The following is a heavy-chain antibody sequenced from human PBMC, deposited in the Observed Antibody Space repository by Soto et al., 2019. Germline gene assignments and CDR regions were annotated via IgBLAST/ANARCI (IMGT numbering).Heavy chain of an antibody. CDR1: GGSVRSGSFY. J-gene: IGHJ6*02. CDR2: IYDNRTF. D-gene: IGHD3-9*01. V-gene: IGHV4-61*01. Sequence: SETLSLTCTVSGGSVRSGSFYWSWIRQPPGKGLEWIGFIYDNRTFNYNASLKSRVTISVDTSKHQFSLKLSSVTAADTAVYYCARARDDILTGYRATRYYGMDVWGQGTTVTVSS. CDR3: ARARDDILTGYRATRYYGMDV.